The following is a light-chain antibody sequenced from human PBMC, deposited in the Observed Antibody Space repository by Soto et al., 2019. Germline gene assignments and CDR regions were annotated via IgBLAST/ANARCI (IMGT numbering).Light chain of an antibody. Sequence: QSVLAEPDSASASPGQSITISCTCTSSDVGSYNLVSWYQQHPGKAPKLMIYEGSKRPSGVSNRFSGSKSDNTASLTISGLQAEDEADYYCSSDAGSSTVVFGPGTKLTV. CDR3: SSDAGSSTVV. CDR2: EGS. V-gene: IGLV2-23*01. J-gene: IGLJ1*01. CDR1: SSDVGSYNL.